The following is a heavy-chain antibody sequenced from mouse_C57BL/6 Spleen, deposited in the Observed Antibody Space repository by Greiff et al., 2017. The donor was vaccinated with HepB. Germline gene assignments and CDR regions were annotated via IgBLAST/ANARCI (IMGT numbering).Heavy chain of an antibody. J-gene: IGHJ2*01. CDR2: IDPENGDT. CDR3: TTGPYVSVDY. D-gene: IGHD2-12*01. Sequence: DVKLQESGAELVRPGASVKLSCTASGFNIKDDYMHWVKQRPEQGLEWIGWIDPENGDTEYASKFQGKATITADTSSNTAYLQLSSLTSEDTAVYYCTTGPYVSVDYWGQGTTLTVSS. CDR1: GFNIKDDY. V-gene: IGHV14-4*01.